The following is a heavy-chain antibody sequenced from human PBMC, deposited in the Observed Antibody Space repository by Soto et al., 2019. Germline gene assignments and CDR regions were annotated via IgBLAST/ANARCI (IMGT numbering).Heavy chain of an antibody. V-gene: IGHV4-39*01. Sequence: SETLSLTCTVSRGSISSGTNYWAWIRQPPGKGLEWIANIYYSGSTFYNPSLKSRVTISLDTSKNQFSLKLRSVTAADTDVYYCARHEAGWYFDSWGQGTLVTVSS. D-gene: IGHD6-25*01. CDR2: IYYSGST. CDR1: RGSISSGTNY. CDR3: ARHEAGWYFDS. J-gene: IGHJ4*02.